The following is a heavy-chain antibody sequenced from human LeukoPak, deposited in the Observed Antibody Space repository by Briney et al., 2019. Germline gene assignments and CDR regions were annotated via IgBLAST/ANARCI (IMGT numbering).Heavy chain of an antibody. Sequence: PSETLSLTCTVSGGSISSHYWNWIRQPPGKGLDGMGYIYYSGSTNYNPSLKSRVTISVDTSKNQFSLKLSPVIAAETAVYSCARETMVVPPGRSAVFDIWGPGTMVTVSS. CDR2: IYYSGST. V-gene: IGHV4-59*11. D-gene: IGHD4-23*01. J-gene: IGHJ3*02. CDR1: GGSISSHY. CDR3: ARETMVVPPGRSAVFDI.